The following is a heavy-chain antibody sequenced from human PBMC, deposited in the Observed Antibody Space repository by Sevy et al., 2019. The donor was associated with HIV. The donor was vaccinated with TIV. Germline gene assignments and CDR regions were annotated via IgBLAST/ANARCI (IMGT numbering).Heavy chain of an antibody. Sequence: GGSLRLSCAASGFTFSSYAMSWVLQAPGKGLEWVSAITGSSSSTYYADSVQGRFTISRDNSKNTVYLQMNSLGAEDTAVYYCAKNRGRREMTIDSWGQGTLVTVSS. CDR1: GFTFSSYA. D-gene: IGHD4-17*01. J-gene: IGHJ4*02. CDR3: AKNRGRREMTIDS. CDR2: ITGSSSST. V-gene: IGHV3-23*01.